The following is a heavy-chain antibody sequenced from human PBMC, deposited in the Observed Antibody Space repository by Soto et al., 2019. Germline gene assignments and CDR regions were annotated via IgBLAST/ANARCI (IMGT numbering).Heavy chain of an antibody. CDR1: GGSISSSSYY. CDR3: ARLHSSSWYTGYYYGMDV. CDR2: IYYSGST. D-gene: IGHD6-13*01. Sequence: SETLSLTCTVSGGSISSSSYYWGWIRQPPGKGLEWIGSIYYSGSTYYNPSLKSRVTISVDTSKNQFSLKLSSVTAADTAVYYCARLHSSSWYTGYYYGMDVWGQGTTVTVSS. V-gene: IGHV4-39*01. J-gene: IGHJ6*02.